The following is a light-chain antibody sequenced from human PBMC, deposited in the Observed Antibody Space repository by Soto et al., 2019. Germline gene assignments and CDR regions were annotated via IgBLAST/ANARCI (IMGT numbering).Light chain of an antibody. CDR3: QQYKTYTRT. CDR1: QSISTW. V-gene: IGKV1-5*03. J-gene: IGKJ1*01. CDR2: KAS. Sequence: DIPMTQSPSTLSASVGDRVTITCRASQSISTWLAWYQQKPGKAPKVLIYKASSLESGVPSRFSGSGSGTEFTLTISSLQPDDFATYYCQQYKTYTRTFGQGTKVDIK.